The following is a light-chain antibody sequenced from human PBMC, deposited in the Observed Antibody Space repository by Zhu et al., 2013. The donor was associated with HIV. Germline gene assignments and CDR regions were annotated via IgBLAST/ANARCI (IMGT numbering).Light chain of an antibody. J-gene: IGLJ2*01. CDR1: GNNNF. CDR3: SSYALGDTSVI. Sequence: QSALTQPASVSGSPGQSITISCTGGNNNFVSWYQQYSGKAPRLVIYDVNNRPSGVSDRFSGSKSGNTASLTISGLQTADEADYFCSSYALGDTSVIFGGGTKLTVL. V-gene: IGLV2-14*03. CDR2: DVN.